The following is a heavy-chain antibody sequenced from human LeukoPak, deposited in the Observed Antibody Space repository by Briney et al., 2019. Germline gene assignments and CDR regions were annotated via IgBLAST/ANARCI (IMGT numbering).Heavy chain of an antibody. CDR2: ISSSSSTI. D-gene: IGHD1-7*01. J-gene: IGHJ5*02. CDR1: GFTFSSYS. V-gene: IGHV3-48*01. Sequence: PGGSLRLSCAASGFTFSSYSMNWVRQAPGKGLKWVSYISSSSSTIYYADSVKGRFTISRDNAKNSLYLQMNSLRAEDTAVYYCAGITGTISGLWRGYRPNWFDPWGQGTLVTVSS. CDR3: AGITGTISGLWRGYRPNWFDP.